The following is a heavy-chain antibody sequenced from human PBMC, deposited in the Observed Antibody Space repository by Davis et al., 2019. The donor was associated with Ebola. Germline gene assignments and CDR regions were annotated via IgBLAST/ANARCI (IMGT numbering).Heavy chain of an antibody. V-gene: IGHV3-21*01. CDR1: GFTFSRYS. J-gene: IGHJ6*02. CDR2: ISSSSSYI. D-gene: IGHD6-6*01. CDR3: ARDLVGGGSSYPLDV. Sequence: GESLMTPCAASGFTFSRYSMNWVRQAPEKGLEWVSSISSSSSYIYYADSVKGRFTISRDNGKNSMYQQMNSLRAEDTDVYYCARDLVGGGSSYPLDVWGQGTTVTVSS.